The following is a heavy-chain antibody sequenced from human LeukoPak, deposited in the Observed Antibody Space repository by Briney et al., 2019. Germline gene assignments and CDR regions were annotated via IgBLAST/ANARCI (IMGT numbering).Heavy chain of an antibody. D-gene: IGHD3-22*01. J-gene: IGHJ3*02. Sequence: GGSLRLSCTASGFIFGDYAMNWVRQAPGKGLEWVSVIYSGGSTYYADSVKGRFTISRDNSKNTLYLQMNSLRAEDTAVYYCAGTYYYDKGAFDIWGQGTMVTVSS. V-gene: IGHV3-53*01. CDR3: AGTYYYDKGAFDI. CDR1: GFIFGDYA. CDR2: IYSGGST.